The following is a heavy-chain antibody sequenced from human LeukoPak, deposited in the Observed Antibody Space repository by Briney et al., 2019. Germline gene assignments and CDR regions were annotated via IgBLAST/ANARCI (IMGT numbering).Heavy chain of an antibody. V-gene: IGHV1-2*06. CDR1: GYTFTGYY. D-gene: IGHD4-17*01. Sequence: VASVKVSCKASGYTFTGYYMHWVRQAPGQGLEWMGRINPNSGGTNYAQKFQGRATMTRDTSISTAYMELSRLRSDDTAVYYCARGGAATVSSYYYYYYMDVWGKGTTVTVSS. J-gene: IGHJ6*03. CDR2: INPNSGGT. CDR3: ARGGAATVSSYYYYYYMDV.